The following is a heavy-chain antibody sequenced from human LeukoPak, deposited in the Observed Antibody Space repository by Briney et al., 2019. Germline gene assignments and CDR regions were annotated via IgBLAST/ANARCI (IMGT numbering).Heavy chain of an antibody. CDR2: ISSSSSYI. J-gene: IGHJ6*02. V-gene: IGHV3-21*04. D-gene: IGHD1-26*01. CDR1: GFTFSSYS. Sequence: GGSLRLSCAASGFTFSSYSMNWVRQAPGKGLEWVSSISSSSSYIYYADSVKGRFTISRDNAKNSLYLQMNSLRAEDTALYYCAKDIRRGARINGPYYYGMDVWGQGTTVTVSS. CDR3: AKDIRRGARINGPYYYGMDV.